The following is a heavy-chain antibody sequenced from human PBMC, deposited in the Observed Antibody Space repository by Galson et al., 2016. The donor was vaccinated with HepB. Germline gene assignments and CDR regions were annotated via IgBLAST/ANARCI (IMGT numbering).Heavy chain of an antibody. CDR1: GYAFASYN. J-gene: IGHJ4*02. Sequence: SCKASGYAFASYNMPWVRQAPGQGLEWMGIIKPSGGSTNYAQKFQGRVTMTRDTSTSTVYMELSSLRSEDTAVYYCAYDYGDYNFDYWGQGTLVTVSS. CDR3: AYDYGDYNFDY. V-gene: IGHV1-46*01. CDR2: IKPSGGST. D-gene: IGHD4-17*01.